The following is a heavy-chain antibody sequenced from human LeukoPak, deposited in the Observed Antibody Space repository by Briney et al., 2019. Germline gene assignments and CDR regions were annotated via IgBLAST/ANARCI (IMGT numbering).Heavy chain of an antibody. J-gene: IGHJ4*02. Sequence: GGSPRISCAASGFTFANYATSWVRQAPGKGLEWVSGISGYGDSKYYAASVNGRFTISRDNSKNTLYLQMNSLGAEDTAVYYCAKARTDMFSLSWFDYWGQGTLVTVSS. V-gene: IGHV3-23*01. CDR1: GFTFANYA. CDR2: ISGYGDSK. D-gene: IGHD3-10*02. CDR3: AKARTDMFSLSWFDY.